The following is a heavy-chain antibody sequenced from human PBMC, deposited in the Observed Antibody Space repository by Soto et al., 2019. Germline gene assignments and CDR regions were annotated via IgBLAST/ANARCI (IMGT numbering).Heavy chain of an antibody. D-gene: IGHD3-9*01. CDR3: AREIRTIFEGNWIDP. CDR2: IKQDGSEK. Sequence: PGGSLRLSCAASGFTFSSYWMSWVRQAPGKGLEWVANIKQDGSEKYYVDSVKGRFTISRDNAKNSLYLQMNSLRAEDTAVYYCAREIRTIFEGNWIDPWGQGTLVTVSS. CDR1: GFTFSSYW. J-gene: IGHJ5*02. V-gene: IGHV3-7*01.